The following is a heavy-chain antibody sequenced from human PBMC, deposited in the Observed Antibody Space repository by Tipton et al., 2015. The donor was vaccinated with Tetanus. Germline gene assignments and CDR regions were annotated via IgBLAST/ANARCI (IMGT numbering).Heavy chain of an antibody. CDR1: GVSISGYY. CDR3: ARRSYCSSSRCFDAFDL. CDR2: VDRSGTT. J-gene: IGHJ3*01. V-gene: IGHV4-4*07. Sequence: PGLVKPSETLSLTCTVSGVSISGYYWSWIRQPAGKGLEWIGRVDRSGTTTYNPSLKGRVTMSLDTSKNQISLKLSSVTAADTAVYYCARRSYCSSSRCFDAFDLWGQGTMVTVSS. D-gene: IGHD2-2*01.